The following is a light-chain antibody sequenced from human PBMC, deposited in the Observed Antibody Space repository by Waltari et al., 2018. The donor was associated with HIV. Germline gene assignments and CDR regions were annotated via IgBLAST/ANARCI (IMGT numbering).Light chain of an antibody. CDR2: RAS. V-gene: IGKV1-5*03. J-gene: IGKJ1*01. Sequence: DIEMTQSPSTLSASVGDNVPITCRVSENIGNWLAWYPMKPGKAPDLLIYRASTLKSGVPSRFSGRGSGTEFALTVRGLQPDDFETFFCQQYNAYPWTFGQGTRVDLK. CDR1: ENIGNW. CDR3: QQYNAYPWT.